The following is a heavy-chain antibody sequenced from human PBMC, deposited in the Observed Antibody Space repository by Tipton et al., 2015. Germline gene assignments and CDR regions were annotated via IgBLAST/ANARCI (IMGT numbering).Heavy chain of an antibody. V-gene: IGHV4-59*01. CDR3: ARARGRHGGLFDS. J-gene: IGHJ4*02. Sequence: TLSLTCTVSGVSISSYYWTWIRQPPGKGLQWVGNVFHTGATSYNSSLKSRLTFSIDTSKNQVSLRLSSVTAADTAVYYCARARGRHGGLFDSWGQGTLVTVSS. D-gene: IGHD4-23*01. CDR1: GVSISSYY. CDR2: VFHTGAT.